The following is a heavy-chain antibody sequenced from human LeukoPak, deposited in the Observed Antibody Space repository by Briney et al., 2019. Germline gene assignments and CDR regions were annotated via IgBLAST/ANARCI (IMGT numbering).Heavy chain of an antibody. V-gene: IGHV4-4*07. Sequence: SETLSLTCTVSGGSISSYYWSWIRQPAGKGLEWIGRIYTSGSTNYNPSLKSRVTISVDKSKNQISLKLSSVTAADTAVYYCARESTIAARLYYYYMDVWGKGTTVTVSS. D-gene: IGHD6-6*01. CDR2: IYTSGST. J-gene: IGHJ6*03. CDR1: GGSISSYY. CDR3: ARESTIAARLYYYYMDV.